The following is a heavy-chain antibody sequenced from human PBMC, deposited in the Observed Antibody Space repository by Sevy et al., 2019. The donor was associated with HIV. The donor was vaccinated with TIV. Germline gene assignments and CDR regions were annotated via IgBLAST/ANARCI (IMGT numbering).Heavy chain of an antibody. D-gene: IGHD3-10*01. CDR2: IWYDGSNK. V-gene: IGHV3-33*01. CDR3: ARDPSGSYYNSYYFDY. J-gene: IGHJ4*02. Sequence: GGSLRLSCAASRFSFSSYGMHWVRQAPGKGLEWVAVIWYDGSNKYYADSVKGRFTVSRDNSKSTLYLQMNSLRAEDTAVYYCARDPSGSYYNSYYFDYWGQGTLVTVSS. CDR1: RFSFSSYG.